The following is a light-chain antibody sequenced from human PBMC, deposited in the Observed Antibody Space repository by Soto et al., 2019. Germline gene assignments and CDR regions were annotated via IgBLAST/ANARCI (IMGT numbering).Light chain of an antibody. V-gene: IGKV3-20*01. Sequence: IVLTQSPCTLSLSPVEIATLSFMASQSVSSSYLAWYQQKPGQAPRLLIYGASSRATGIPDRFSGSGSGTDFTLTINRLEPEDFAVYYCQQYGSSITFGQGTRLEIK. CDR2: GAS. CDR1: QSVSSSY. CDR3: QQYGSSIT. J-gene: IGKJ5*01.